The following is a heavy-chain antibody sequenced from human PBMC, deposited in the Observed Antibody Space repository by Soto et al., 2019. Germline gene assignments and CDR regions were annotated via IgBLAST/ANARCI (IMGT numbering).Heavy chain of an antibody. CDR1: GFTFSTYG. Sequence: QVQVVESGGGVVQPGRSLRLSCAASGFTFSTYGMHWVRQAPGKGLEWVAVISYDGSNTYYADSVKGRFTISRDNSNNTLYLQMNSLIAEDKAVFSCAKDHLPYAVNTPGSCGQGTLVTVSS. CDR2: ISYDGSNT. CDR3: AKDHLPYAVNTPGS. D-gene: IGHD4-17*01. J-gene: IGHJ5*02. V-gene: IGHV3-30*18.